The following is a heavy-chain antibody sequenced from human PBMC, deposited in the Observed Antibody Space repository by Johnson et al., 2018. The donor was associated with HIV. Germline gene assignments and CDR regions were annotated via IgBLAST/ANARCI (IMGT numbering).Heavy chain of an antibody. V-gene: IGHV3-30-3*01. CDR2: ISYDGSNK. Sequence: QVQLVESGGGVVQPGRSLRLSCAASGFTFSSYAMHWVRQAPGKGLEWVAVISYDGSNKYYADSVKGRFTISRDNAKNSLYLKMNSLRAEDTAVYYCASLGWFGESGAFDIWGQGTMVTVSS. J-gene: IGHJ3*02. D-gene: IGHD3-10*01. CDR1: GFTFSSYA. CDR3: ASLGWFGESGAFDI.